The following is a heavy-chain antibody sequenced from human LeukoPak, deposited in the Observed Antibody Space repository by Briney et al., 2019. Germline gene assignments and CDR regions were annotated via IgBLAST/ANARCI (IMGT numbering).Heavy chain of an antibody. Sequence: SVKVSCKASGGTFSNYAISWVRQAPGQGLEWMGGIIPIFGTANYAQKFQGRVTITADESTSTAYMELSSLRSEDTAVYYCARGRTGSTDFDYWGQGTLVTVSS. CDR3: ARGRTGSTDFDY. D-gene: IGHD3/OR15-3a*01. CDR2: IIPIFGTA. V-gene: IGHV1-69*13. J-gene: IGHJ4*02. CDR1: GGTFSNYA.